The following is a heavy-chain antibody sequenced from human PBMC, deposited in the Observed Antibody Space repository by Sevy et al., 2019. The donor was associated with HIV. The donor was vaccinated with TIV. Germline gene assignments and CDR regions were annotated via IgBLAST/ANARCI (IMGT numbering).Heavy chain of an antibody. Sequence: GGSLRLSCTASGFTFGDYAMSWFRQAPGKGLEWVGFIRSKAYGGTTEYAASVKGRFTISRDDSKSIAYLQMNSLKTEDTAVYYRTRDATMVRGVITNSDYWGQGTLVTVSS. V-gene: IGHV3-49*03. CDR2: IRSKAYGGTT. CDR3: TRDATMVRGVITNSDY. CDR1: GFTFGDYA. J-gene: IGHJ4*02. D-gene: IGHD3-10*01.